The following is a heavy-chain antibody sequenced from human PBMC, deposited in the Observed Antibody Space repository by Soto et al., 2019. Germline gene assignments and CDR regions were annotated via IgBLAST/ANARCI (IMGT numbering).Heavy chain of an antibody. Sequence: SETLSLTCGVSGASISLVGYSWSWIRQPPGKGLEWIGYISHRGNTYYNPSLRSRVTISVDRSKNQFSLNLSSVTAADTAVYYCARLRSSQGYYYYMDVWGKGTTVTVSS. CDR3: ARLRSSQGYYYYMDV. CDR2: ISHRGNT. CDR1: GASISLVGYS. V-gene: IGHV4-30-2*01. D-gene: IGHD2-2*01. J-gene: IGHJ6*03.